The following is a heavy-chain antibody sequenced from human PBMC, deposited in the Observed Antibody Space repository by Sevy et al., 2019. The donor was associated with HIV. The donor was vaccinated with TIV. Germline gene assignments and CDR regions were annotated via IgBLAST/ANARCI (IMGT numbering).Heavy chain of an antibody. V-gene: IGHV1-8*01. CDR3: ASDGHSSSTDAFDI. CDR2: MNPNSGNT. D-gene: IGHD6-13*01. CDR1: GYTFTSYD. J-gene: IGHJ3*02. Sequence: ASVKVSCKASGYTFTSYDINWVRQATGQGREWMGWMNPNSGNTGYAQKFQGRVTMTRNTSISTAYMELSSLRSEDTAVYYCASDGHSSSTDAFDIWGQGTMVTVSS.